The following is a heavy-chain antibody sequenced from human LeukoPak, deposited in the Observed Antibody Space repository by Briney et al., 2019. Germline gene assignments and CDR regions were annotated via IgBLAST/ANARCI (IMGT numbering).Heavy chain of an antibody. V-gene: IGHV3-30*18. CDR1: GFTFKNYG. D-gene: IGHD1-26*01. CDR3: AKRYSGSYSLDY. Sequence: GGSLRLSCAASGFTFKNYGMHWVRLAPGKGLEWVAVISYDGRNKYYADSVKGRFTISRDNSKSTLYVEMNNLRTEDTAVYYCAKRYSGSYSLDYWGQGTLVTVSS. J-gene: IGHJ4*02. CDR2: ISYDGRNK.